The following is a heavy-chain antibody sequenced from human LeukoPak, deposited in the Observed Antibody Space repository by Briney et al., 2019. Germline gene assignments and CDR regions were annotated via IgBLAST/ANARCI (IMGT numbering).Heavy chain of an antibody. CDR3: ARHDYYGSLNWFDP. V-gene: IGHV4-39*01. CDR2: IYYTGTT. Sequence: ETLSLTCIVSRGSLNSPNSYWGWIRQPPGKGLEWSGTIYYTGTTYYNPSLKSRLTISVDTSKNQFSLKLTSVTAADTAVYYCARHDYYGSLNWFDPWGQGTLITVSS. J-gene: IGHJ5*02. D-gene: IGHD3-10*01. CDR1: RGSLNSPNSY.